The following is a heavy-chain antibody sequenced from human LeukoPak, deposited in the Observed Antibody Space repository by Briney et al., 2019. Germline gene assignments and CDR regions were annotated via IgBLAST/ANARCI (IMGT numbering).Heavy chain of an antibody. V-gene: IGHV3-48*04. CDR1: GFAFSSYS. D-gene: IGHD3-10*01. CDR2: ISSSSTI. J-gene: IGHJ5*02. Sequence: GGSLRLSCAASGFAFSSYSMNWVRQAPGKGLEWVSYISSSSTIYYADSVKGRFTISRDNAKNSLYLQMNSLRAEDTAVYYCARDKGFGWFDPWGQGTLVTVSS. CDR3: ARDKGFGWFDP.